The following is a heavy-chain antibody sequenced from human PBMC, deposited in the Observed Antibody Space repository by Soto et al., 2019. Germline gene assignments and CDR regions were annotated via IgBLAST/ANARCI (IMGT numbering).Heavy chain of an antibody. CDR2: IIPIFGTA. D-gene: IGHD2-2*01. CDR1: GGTFSSYA. V-gene: IGHV1-69*01. CDR3: ARGLSYCSSTSCYDLSDY. J-gene: IGHJ4*02. Sequence: QVQLLQSGAEVKKPGSSVKVSCKASGGTFSSYAISWVRQAPGQGLEWMGGIIPIFGTANYAQKFQGRVTITADESTSTAYMELSSLRSEDTAVYYCARGLSYCSSTSCYDLSDYWGQGTLVTVSS.